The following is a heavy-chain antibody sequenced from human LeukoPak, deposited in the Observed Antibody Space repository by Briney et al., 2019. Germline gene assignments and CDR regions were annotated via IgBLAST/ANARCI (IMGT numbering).Heavy chain of an antibody. CDR1: GGTFSSYA. D-gene: IGHD3-22*01. Sequence: GASVKVSWKASGGTFSSYAISWVRQAPGQGLEWMGRIIPIFGIANYAQKFQGRVTITTDESTSTAYMELSSLRSEDTAVYYCARDIDRSSGYYRQRNWFDPWGQGTLVTVSS. J-gene: IGHJ5*02. V-gene: IGHV1-69*05. CDR3: ARDIDRSSGYYRQRNWFDP. CDR2: IIPIFGIA.